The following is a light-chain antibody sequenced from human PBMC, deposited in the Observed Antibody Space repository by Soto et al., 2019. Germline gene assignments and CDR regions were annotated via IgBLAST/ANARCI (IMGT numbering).Light chain of an antibody. CDR3: YSYTTSSPYV. CDR1: SSDVGGYNY. CDR2: HVS. J-gene: IGLJ1*01. V-gene: IGLV2-14*01. Sequence: QSVLTQPASVSGSPGQSITISCTGTSSDVGGYNYVSWYQQHPAKVPKLMIYHVSNRPSGVSDRFSGSKSGNTASLTISGLQAEDEAYYYCYSYTTSSPYVFGSGTKVTVL.